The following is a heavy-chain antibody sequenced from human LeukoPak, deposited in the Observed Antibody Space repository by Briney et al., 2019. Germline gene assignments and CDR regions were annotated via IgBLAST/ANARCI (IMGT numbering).Heavy chain of an antibody. D-gene: IGHD4-11*01. CDR3: ARGPSYSNYDYFDY. J-gene: IGHJ4*02. Sequence: SETLSLTCTVSGGSISSYYWSWIRHPAGKGLELIARIYTSGSTNYNPSLKSRVTMSIDTSKNQFSLKLSSVTAADTAVYYCARGPSYSNYDYFDYWGQGTLVTVSS. CDR2: IYTSGST. CDR1: GGSISSYY. V-gene: IGHV4-4*07.